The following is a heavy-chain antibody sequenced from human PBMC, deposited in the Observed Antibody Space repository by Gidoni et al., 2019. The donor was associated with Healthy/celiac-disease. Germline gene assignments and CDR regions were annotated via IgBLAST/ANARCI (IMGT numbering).Heavy chain of an antibody. CDR1: GGTFSSYA. D-gene: IGHD2-2*01. Sequence: QVQLVQSGAEVKKPGSSVKVSCKASGGTFSSYAISWVRQAPGQGLEWMGRIIPILGIANYAQKFQGRVTITADKSTSTAYMELSSLRSEDTAVYYCARVGGQYCSSTSCYSAYYFDYWGQGTLVTVSS. J-gene: IGHJ4*02. CDR2: IIPILGIA. CDR3: ARVGGQYCSSTSCYSAYYFDY. V-gene: IGHV1-69*04.